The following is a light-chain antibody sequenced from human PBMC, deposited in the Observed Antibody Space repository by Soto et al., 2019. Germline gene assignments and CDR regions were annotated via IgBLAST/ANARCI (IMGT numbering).Light chain of an antibody. V-gene: IGLV2-14*01. J-gene: IGLJ1*01. CDR2: EVN. CDR3: ASFRSGAILV. Sequence: QSALTQPAPESGPPGQSATTPYTRPRTDIGDSNFISWYQHSPGKAPRLLVYEVNDRPSGVSKRFSGSKAGNTASLTISGLLDGDEADYFCASFRSGAILVFGSGTKVTVL. CDR1: RTDIGDSNF.